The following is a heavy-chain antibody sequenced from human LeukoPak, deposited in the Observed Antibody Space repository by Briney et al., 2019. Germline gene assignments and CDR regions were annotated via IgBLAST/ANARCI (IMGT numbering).Heavy chain of an antibody. J-gene: IGHJ6*02. V-gene: IGHV4-39*07. CDR2: ISYSGST. CDR1: GGSISSSSYY. CDR3: ARLAGYSSSWALIYYFYGMDV. Sequence: PSETLSLTCTVSGGSISSSSYYWGWLRRPPGKGPEWICSISYSGSTNYNPSLKSRVTISVDTSKNQFSLKLSSVTAADTAVYYCARLAGYSSSWALIYYFYGMDVWGQGTTVTVSS. D-gene: IGHD6-13*01.